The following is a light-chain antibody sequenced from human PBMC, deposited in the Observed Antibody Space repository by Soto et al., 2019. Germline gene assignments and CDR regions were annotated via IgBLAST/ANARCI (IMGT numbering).Light chain of an antibody. V-gene: IGLV2-14*01. CDR3: SSYTSSNTLEV. Sequence: QSVLIQPASVSGSPGQSITISCTGTSSDVGGSNYVSWYQQHPHRAPKLLIYEVSYRPSGVSSRFSGSKSGNTASLTISGLQAEDEADYYCSSYTSSNTLEVFGVGTKVTVL. J-gene: IGLJ1*01. CDR2: EVS. CDR1: SSDVGGSNY.